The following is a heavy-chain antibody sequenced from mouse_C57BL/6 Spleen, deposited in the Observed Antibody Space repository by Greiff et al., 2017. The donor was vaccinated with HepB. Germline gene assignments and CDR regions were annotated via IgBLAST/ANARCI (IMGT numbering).Heavy chain of an antibody. V-gene: IGHV1-54*01. D-gene: IGHD1-2*01. CDR1: GYAFTNYL. Sequence: VQLQQSGAELVRPGTSVKVSCKASGYAFTNYLIEWVKQRPGQGLEWIGVINPGSGGTNYNEKFKGKATLTADKSSSTAYMQLSSLTSEDSAVYYCARNGGDSYAMDYWGQGTSVTVSS. J-gene: IGHJ4*01. CDR3: ARNGGDSYAMDY. CDR2: INPGSGGT.